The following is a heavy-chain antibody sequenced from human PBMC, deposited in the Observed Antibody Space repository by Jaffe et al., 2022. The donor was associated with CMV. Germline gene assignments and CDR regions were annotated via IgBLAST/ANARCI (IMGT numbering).Heavy chain of an antibody. Sequence: EVQLVESGGGLVKPGGSLRLSCAASGFTFSNAWMSWVRQAPGKGLEWVGRFEKKTDGWTTDYAAPVKGRFTISKDDSKNTLYLQMNSLKTDDTAVYFCTWDSFHYNAYWGQGTLVTVSS. D-gene: IGHD1-1*01. CDR1: GFTFSNAW. CDR3: TWDSFHYNAY. CDR2: FEKKTDGWTT. J-gene: IGHJ4*02. V-gene: IGHV3-15*04.